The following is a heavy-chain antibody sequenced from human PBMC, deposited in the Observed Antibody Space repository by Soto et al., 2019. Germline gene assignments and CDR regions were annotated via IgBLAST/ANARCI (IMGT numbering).Heavy chain of an antibody. CDR2: IDSDGSTT. D-gene: IGHD4-4*01. V-gene: IGHV3-74*01. CDR3: ARPGYSNYGPGVDV. J-gene: IGHJ6*02. CDR1: GFTFSVYW. Sequence: EVQLVESGGGLVQPGGSLRLSCAASGFTFSVYWMHWVRRAPGKGLVWVSRIDSDGSTTSYADSVKGRFTISRDNAKSTLYLQMNRLRAEDTAVYYCARPGYSNYGPGVDVWGQGTTVIVSS.